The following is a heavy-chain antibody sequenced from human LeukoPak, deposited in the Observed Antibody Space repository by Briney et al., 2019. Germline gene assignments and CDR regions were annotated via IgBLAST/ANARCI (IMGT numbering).Heavy chain of an antibody. CDR2: IYTSGST. J-gene: IGHJ4*02. CDR3: ARGAVPASLGDCLDY. D-gene: IGHD2-2*01. CDR1: GGSISSYY. V-gene: IGHV4-4*07. Sequence: SETLSLTCAVSGGSISSYYWSWIWQPAGKGLEWIGRIYTSGSTNYNPSLKSRVTMSVDTSKNQFSLKLSSVTAADTAVYYCARGAVPASLGDCLDYWGQGTLVTVSS.